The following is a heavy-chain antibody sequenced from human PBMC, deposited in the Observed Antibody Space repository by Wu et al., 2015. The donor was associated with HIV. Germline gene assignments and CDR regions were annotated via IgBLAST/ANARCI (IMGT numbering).Heavy chain of an antibody. CDR3: ARAGGNPLGSFDY. CDR1: GGTFSGYG. CDR2: MNPKSGNT. Sequence: QVQLVQSGLEVKKPGSSVKVSCKAVGGTFSGYGINWVRQAPGQGLEWMGWMNPKSGNTGFAQKFQDRVTMTKSNSENTAYMEMRSLRSEDTAVYYCARAGGNPLGSFDYWGQGTLVTVSS. J-gene: IGHJ4*02. V-gene: IGHV1-8*02. D-gene: IGHD4-23*01.